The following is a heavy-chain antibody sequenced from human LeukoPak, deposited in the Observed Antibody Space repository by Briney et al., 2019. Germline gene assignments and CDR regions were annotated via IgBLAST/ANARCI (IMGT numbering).Heavy chain of an antibody. V-gene: IGHV4-34*01. D-gene: IGHD3-10*01. CDR1: GGSFSVYY. Sequence: SETLSLTCAVNGGSFSVYYWSWIRQPPGKGLEWVGEINHSGSTNYNPSLKSRVTISVDTSKNQFSLKLSSVTAADTAVYYCARVVRGARYYYYYYGMDVWGQGTTVTVSS. J-gene: IGHJ6*02. CDR3: ARVVRGARYYYYYYGMDV. CDR2: INHSGST.